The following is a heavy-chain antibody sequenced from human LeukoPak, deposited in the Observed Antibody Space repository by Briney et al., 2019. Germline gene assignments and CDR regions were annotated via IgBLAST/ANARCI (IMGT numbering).Heavy chain of an antibody. J-gene: IGHJ3*02. CDR3: ARDGRGYYYGSGSYPHDAFDI. CDR1: GYTFTSYG. D-gene: IGHD3-10*01. Sequence: ASVKVSCKASGYTFTSYGISWVRQAPGQGLEWMGWISAYNGNTNYAQKLQGRVTMTTDTSTSTAYMGLRSLRSDDTAVYYCARDGRGYYYGSGSYPHDAFDIWGQGTMVTVSS. CDR2: ISAYNGNT. V-gene: IGHV1-18*01.